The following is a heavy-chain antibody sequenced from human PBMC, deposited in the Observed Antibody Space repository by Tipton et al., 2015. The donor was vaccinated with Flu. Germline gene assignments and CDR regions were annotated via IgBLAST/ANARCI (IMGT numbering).Heavy chain of an antibody. CDR3: ARVPLWFGELPSYGMDV. CDR2: IHTSAGT. Sequence: TLSLTCSVSGDSLGSSYYWAWIRQPPGRGLEWIGNIHTSAGTYYNLSLKSRVTISVDRSKNQFSLHLNSVTAADTAVYYCARVPLWFGELPSYGMDVWGQGTTVTVSS. CDR1: GDSLGSSYY. V-gene: IGHV4-38-2*02. D-gene: IGHD3-10*01. J-gene: IGHJ6*02.